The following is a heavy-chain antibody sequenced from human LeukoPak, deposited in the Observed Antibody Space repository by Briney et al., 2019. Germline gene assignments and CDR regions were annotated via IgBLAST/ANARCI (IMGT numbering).Heavy chain of an antibody. Sequence: GSLRLSFAASGFTFSNYWMSWVRQAPGKGLEWVANIKQDGSEKYYVDSVKGRFTISRDNAKNSLYLQMNSLRAEDTAVYYCARIGYSSSSCHYWGQGTLVTVSS. D-gene: IGHD6-13*01. CDR2: IKQDGSEK. CDR1: GFTFSNYW. CDR3: ARIGYSSSSCHY. J-gene: IGHJ4*02. V-gene: IGHV3-7*01.